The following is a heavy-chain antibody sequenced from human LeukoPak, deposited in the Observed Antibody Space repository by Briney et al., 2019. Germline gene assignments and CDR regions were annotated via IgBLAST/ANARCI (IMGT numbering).Heavy chain of an antibody. CDR1: GGSISTSNYY. CDR3: ARATYYYGSGSYYSADYYYYYYMDV. Sequence: SETLSLTCTVSGGSISTSNYYWGWIRQPPGKGLEWIGSIYYSGSTYYNPSLKSRVTMSVDTSKNQFSLKLSSVTAADTAVYYCARATYYYGSGSYYSADYYYYYYMDVWGKGTTVTISS. V-gene: IGHV4-39*07. D-gene: IGHD3-10*01. CDR2: IYYSGST. J-gene: IGHJ6*03.